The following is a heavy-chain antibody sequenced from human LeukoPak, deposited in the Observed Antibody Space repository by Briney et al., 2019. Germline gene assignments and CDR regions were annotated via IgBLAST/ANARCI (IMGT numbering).Heavy chain of an antibody. D-gene: IGHD2-8*01. CDR3: ARDRCTNGVCYSDY. J-gene: IGHJ4*02. V-gene: IGHV3-23*01. CDR1: GFTFGSYA. Sequence: PGGSLRLSCAASGFTFGSYAMNWVRQAPGKGLEWVSTISGSGGSTYYADSVKGRFTISRDNSKNTLYMQMNSLRADDTAVYYCARDRCTNGVCYSDYWGQGTLVTVSS. CDR2: ISGSGGST.